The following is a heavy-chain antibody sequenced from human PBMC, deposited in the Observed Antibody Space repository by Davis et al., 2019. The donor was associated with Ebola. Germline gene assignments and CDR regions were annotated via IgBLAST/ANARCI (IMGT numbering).Heavy chain of an antibody. D-gene: IGHD3-10*01. Sequence: SETLSPTCPVYGGSFSGYYWSWIRQPPGKGLEWIGEINHSGRTNYNPSLKSRVTISVDTSKNKFSLKLSSVTAANTAVYYCARAVGRGAWFDPWGQGTLVTVSS. V-gene: IGHV4-34*01. CDR2: INHSGRT. CDR3: ARAVGRGAWFDP. J-gene: IGHJ5*02. CDR1: GGSFSGYY.